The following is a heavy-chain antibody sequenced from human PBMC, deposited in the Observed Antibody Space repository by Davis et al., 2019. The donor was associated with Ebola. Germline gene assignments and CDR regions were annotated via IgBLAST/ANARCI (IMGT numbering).Heavy chain of an antibody. Sequence: SETLSLTCTVSGDSISYYYYNWIRQPPGRGLEWIGYIYYSGSTNYNPSLKSRVTISVDTSKNQFSLKLSSVTAADTAVYYCAREGGGWYHRLDYWGQGTLVTVSS. D-gene: IGHD6-19*01. V-gene: IGHV4-59*12. J-gene: IGHJ4*02. CDR3: AREGGGWYHRLDY. CDR2: IYYSGST. CDR1: GDSISYYY.